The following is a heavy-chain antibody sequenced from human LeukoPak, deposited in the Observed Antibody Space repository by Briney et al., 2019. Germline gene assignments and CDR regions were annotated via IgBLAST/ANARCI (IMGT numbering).Heavy chain of an antibody. D-gene: IGHD3-10*01. CDR3: ASHRGGFWFDP. J-gene: IGHJ5*02. CDR1: GGSFSGYY. CDR2: INHSGST. V-gene: IGHV4-34*01. Sequence: SETLSLTCAVYGGSFSGYYWSWIRQPPGKGLEWIGEINHSGSTNYNPSLKSRVTISVDTSKNQFSLKLSSVTAADTAVYYCASHRGGFWFDPWGQGTLVTVSS.